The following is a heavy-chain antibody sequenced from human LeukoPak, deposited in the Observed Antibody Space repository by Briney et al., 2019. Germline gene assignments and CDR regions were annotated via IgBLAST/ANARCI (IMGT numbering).Heavy chain of an antibody. J-gene: IGHJ5*02. CDR3: ARGGNSSGWYGDNWFDP. V-gene: IGHV4-59*08. Sequence: KASETLSLTCTVSGGSISSYYWSWIRQPPGKGLEWIGYIYYSGSTNYNPSLKSRVTISVDTSKNQFSLKLSSVTAADTAVYYCARGGNSSGWYGDNWFDPWGQGTLDTVSS. CDR2: IYYSGST. D-gene: IGHD6-19*01. CDR1: GGSISSYY.